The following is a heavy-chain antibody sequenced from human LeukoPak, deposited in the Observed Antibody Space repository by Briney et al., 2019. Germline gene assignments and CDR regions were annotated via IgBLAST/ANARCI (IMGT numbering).Heavy chain of an antibody. CDR1: GGSISSSSYY. J-gene: IGHJ4*02. CDR3: ARHGHHGDDGY. Sequence: SETLSLTCTVSGGSISSSSYYWGCIRQPPGKGLEWIGSIYYSGSTYYNPSLKSRVTISVDTSKNQFSLKLTSVTAADTAVYYCARHGHHGDDGYWGQGTLVTVSS. D-gene: IGHD2-21*02. CDR2: IYYSGST. V-gene: IGHV4-39*01.